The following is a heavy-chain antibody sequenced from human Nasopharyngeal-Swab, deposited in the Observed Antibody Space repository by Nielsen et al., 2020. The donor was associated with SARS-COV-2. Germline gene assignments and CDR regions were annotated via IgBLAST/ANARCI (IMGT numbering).Heavy chain of an antibody. CDR2: FDPEDGET. Sequence: ASVKVSCKVSGYTLTELSMHWVRQAPGKGLEWMGGFDPEDGETIYAQKFQGRVTMTEDASTDTAYMELSSLRSEDTAVYYCAFRWWRSSWYGDYWGQGTLVTVSS. CDR3: AFRWWRSSWYGDY. D-gene: IGHD6-13*01. J-gene: IGHJ4*02. V-gene: IGHV1-24*01. CDR1: GYTLTELS.